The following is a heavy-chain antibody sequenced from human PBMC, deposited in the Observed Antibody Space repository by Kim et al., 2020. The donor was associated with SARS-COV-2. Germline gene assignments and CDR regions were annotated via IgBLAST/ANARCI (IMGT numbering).Heavy chain of an antibody. CDR2: IYYSGST. V-gene: IGHV4-59*08. D-gene: IGHD6-13*01. CDR3: ARRGPRNRSSSWYTGWYYFDY. Sequence: SETLSLTCTVSGGSISSYYWSWIRQPPGKGLEWIGYIYYSGSTIYNPSLKSRVTISVDTSKNQFSLKLSSVTAADTAVYYCARRGPRNRSSSWYTGWYYFDYWGQGTLVTVSS. CDR1: GGSISSYY. J-gene: IGHJ4*02.